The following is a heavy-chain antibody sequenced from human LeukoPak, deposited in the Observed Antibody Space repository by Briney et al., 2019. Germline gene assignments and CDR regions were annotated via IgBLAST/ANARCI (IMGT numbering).Heavy chain of an antibody. CDR3: ARADLSPTYDYVWGSYRYGYFDY. D-gene: IGHD3-16*02. CDR2: ISRNSGGT. V-gene: IGHV1-2*02. J-gene: IGHJ4*02. Sequence: ASVKVSCKATGYTFTGYYMHWVRQAPGPGLERMGWISRNSGGTNYAQKFHGRVTMSQDTSISTVYMELSRLRSDDTAMYYCARADLSPTYDYVWGSYRYGYFDYWGQGTLVTVSS. CDR1: GYTFTGYY.